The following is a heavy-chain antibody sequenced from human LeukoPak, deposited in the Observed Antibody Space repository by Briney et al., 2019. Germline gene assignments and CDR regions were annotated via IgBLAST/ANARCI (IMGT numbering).Heavy chain of an antibody. CDR3: ARDLYRIVVVPHYFDY. CDR2: IKQDGSEQ. V-gene: IGHV3-7*01. Sequence: GGSLRLSCAASGFTFCSYWMSWVGPAPGKGREWVANIKQDGSEQYYVDRVKGRFTIPRDNAENSLYLQMNSLRAEDTAVYYCARDLYRIVVVPHYFDYWGQGTLVTVSS. J-gene: IGHJ4*02. D-gene: IGHD3-22*01. CDR1: GFTFCSYW.